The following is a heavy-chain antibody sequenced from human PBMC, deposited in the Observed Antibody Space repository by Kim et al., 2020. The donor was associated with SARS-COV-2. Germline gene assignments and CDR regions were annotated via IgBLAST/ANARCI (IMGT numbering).Heavy chain of an antibody. CDR2: INPNSGGT. CDR3: ARVHLYSSSPRIDY. CDR1: GYTFTGYY. D-gene: IGHD6-6*01. V-gene: IGHV1-2*06. J-gene: IGHJ4*02. Sequence: ASVKVSCKASGYTFTGYYMHWVRQAPGQGLEWMGRINPNSGGTNYAQKFQGRVTMTRDTSISTAYMELSRLRSDDTAVYYCARVHLYSSSPRIDYWGQGTLVTVSS.